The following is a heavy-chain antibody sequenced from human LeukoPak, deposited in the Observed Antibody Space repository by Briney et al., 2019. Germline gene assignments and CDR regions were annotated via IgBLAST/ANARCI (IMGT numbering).Heavy chain of an antibody. CDR2: IYPGDSDT. CDR1: GYSFTSYW. D-gene: IGHD3-10*01. V-gene: IGHV5-51*01. Sequence: GESLKISCKGSGYSFTSYWIGWARQMPGKGLEWMGIIYPGDSDTRYSPSFQGQVTISADKSISTAYLQWSSLKASDTAMYYCARRYYYGSGSYYFDYWGQGTLVTVSS. CDR3: ARRYYYGSGSYYFDY. J-gene: IGHJ4*02.